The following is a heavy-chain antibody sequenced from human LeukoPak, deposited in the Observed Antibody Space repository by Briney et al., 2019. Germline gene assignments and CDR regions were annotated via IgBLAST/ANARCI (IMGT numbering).Heavy chain of an antibody. Sequence: SETLSLTCTVSGGSISSYYWSWIRQPPGKGQKWIGYIYYSGSTNHNPSLKSRVTISVDTSKNQFSLKLSFVSAAYTAVYYCARVAGFLDYWREATLVTVPP. CDR3: ARVAGFLDY. CDR1: GGSISSYY. J-gene: IGHJ4*02. D-gene: IGHD6-19*01. V-gene: IGHV4-59*01. CDR2: IYYSGST.